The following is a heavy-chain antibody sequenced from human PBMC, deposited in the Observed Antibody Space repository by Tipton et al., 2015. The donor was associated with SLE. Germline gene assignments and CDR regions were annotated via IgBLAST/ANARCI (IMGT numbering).Heavy chain of an antibody. D-gene: IGHD3-10*01. CDR1: GFTFSSYS. V-gene: IGHV3-21*03. J-gene: IGHJ5*02. CDR2: ISSSSSYI. CDR3: ARMVQGVHNWFDP. Sequence: GSLRLSCTASGFTFSSYSMNWVRQAPGKGLEWVSSISSSSSYIYYADSVKGRFTISRDNAKNSLYLQMNSLRAEDTAVYYCARMVQGVHNWFDPWGQGTLVTVSS.